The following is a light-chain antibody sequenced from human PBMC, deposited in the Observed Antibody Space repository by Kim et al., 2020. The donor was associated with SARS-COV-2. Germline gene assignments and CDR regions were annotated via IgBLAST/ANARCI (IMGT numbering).Light chain of an antibody. CDR3: SSYTSSSTRV. V-gene: IGLV2-14*01. J-gene: IGLJ3*02. Sequence: QSALTQPASVSGSPGQSITISCTGTSSAVGGYNYVFWYQQHPGKAPKLMIYDVSKRPSGVSNRFSGSKSGNTASLTIAVLQAEGEADYYCSSYTSSSTRVFGGGTQLTVL. CDR1: SSAVGGYNY. CDR2: DVS.